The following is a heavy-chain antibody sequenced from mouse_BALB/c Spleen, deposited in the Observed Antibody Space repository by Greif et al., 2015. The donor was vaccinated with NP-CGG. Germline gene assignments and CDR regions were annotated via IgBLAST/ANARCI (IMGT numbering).Heavy chain of an antibody. J-gene: IGHJ4*01. CDR1: GFSLTGYG. D-gene: IGHD1-1*02. V-gene: IGHV2-6-7*01. CDR3: ARHYAHYAMDY. Sequence: QVQLQQPGPGLVAPSQSPSITCTVSGFSLTGYGVNWVRQPPGKGLEWLGMIWGDGSTDYNSALKSRLSISKDNSKSQVFLKMDSLQTDDTARYYCARHYAHYAMDYWGQGTSVTVSS. CDR2: IWGDGST.